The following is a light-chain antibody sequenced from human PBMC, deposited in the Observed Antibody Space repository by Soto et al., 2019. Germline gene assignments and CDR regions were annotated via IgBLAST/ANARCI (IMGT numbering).Light chain of an antibody. V-gene: IGKV1-5*03. CDR2: KAS. CDR3: QQYNSYSAWT. J-gene: IGKJ1*01. Sequence: DIQMTQSPSTLSASVGDRVNITCRASQTISSWLAWYQQKPGKAPKVLIYKASSLESGVPSRFSGSGYGTEFTLTISSLQPDDFAIYYCQQYNSYSAWTFGQGTKVDIK. CDR1: QTISSW.